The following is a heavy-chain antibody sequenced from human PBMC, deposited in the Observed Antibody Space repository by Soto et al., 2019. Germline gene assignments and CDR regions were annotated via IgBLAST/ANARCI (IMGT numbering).Heavy chain of an antibody. CDR3: AGDHIITMVRGGWSDP. D-gene: IGHD3-10*01. CDR2: IIPILGIA. Sequence: QVQLVQSGAEVKKPGSSVKVSCKASGGTFSSYTISWVRQAPGQGLEWMGRIIPILGIANYAQKFQGRVTITADKSTSTAYMELSSLRSEDTAVYYCAGDHIITMVRGGWSDPWGQGTLVTVSS. J-gene: IGHJ5*02. CDR1: GGTFSSYT. V-gene: IGHV1-69*08.